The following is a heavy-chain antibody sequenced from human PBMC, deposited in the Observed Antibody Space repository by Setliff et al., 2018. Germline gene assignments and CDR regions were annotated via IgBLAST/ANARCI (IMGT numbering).Heavy chain of an antibody. CDR1: GFTFSSYC. Sequence: GGSLRLSCVASGFTFSSYCMDWFRQAPGKGLGWVSSISYGSTYIYQSDPVRGRFTISRDDAKKSLYLQMNSLGAEDTAVYYCARSGGIGNYNWDVWGKGTTVTVSS. D-gene: IGHD1-1*01. V-gene: IGHV3-21*01. J-gene: IGHJ6*04. CDR2: ISYGSTYI. CDR3: ARSGGIGNYNWDV.